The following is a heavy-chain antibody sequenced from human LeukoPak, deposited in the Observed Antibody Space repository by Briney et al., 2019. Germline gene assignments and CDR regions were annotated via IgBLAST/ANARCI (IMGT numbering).Heavy chain of an antibody. CDR1: GYSISSGYY. J-gene: IGHJ6*03. CDR2: IYHSGST. V-gene: IGHV4-38-2*01. CDR3: ARSYYDFWSGSLNYYYYYYMDV. D-gene: IGHD3-3*01. Sequence: SETLSLTCAVSGYSISSGYYWGWIRQPPGKGLEWIGSIYHSGSTYYNPSLKSRATISVDTSKNQFSLKLSSVTAADTAVYYCARSYYDFWSGSLNYYYYYYMDVWGKGTTVTVSS.